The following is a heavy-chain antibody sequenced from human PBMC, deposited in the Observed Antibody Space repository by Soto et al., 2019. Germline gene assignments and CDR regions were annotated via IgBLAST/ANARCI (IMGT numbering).Heavy chain of an antibody. J-gene: IGHJ3*02. V-gene: IGHV1-69*13. D-gene: IGHD2-2*01. CDR1: GSTFSSYA. CDR3: ARAVGHLGYCISTSCYYDAFDI. CDR2: IIPIFGTA. Sequence: GASVKVSCKASGSTFSSYAISWVRQAPGQGLEWMGGIIPIFGTANYAQKFQGRVTITADESTSTAYMELSSLRSEDTAVYYCARAVGHLGYCISTSCYYDAFDIWGQGTMVTGSS.